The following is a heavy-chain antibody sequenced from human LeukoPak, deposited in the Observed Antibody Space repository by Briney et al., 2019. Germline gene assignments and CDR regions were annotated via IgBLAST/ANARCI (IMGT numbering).Heavy chain of an antibody. CDR1: GGSITSYY. J-gene: IGHJ5*02. CDR2: IYYSGST. Sequence: ASETLSLTCTVSGGSITSYYWSWIRQPPGKGLEWIGYIYYSGSTNYNPSLKSRVTISVDTSKNQFSLKLSSVTAADTAVYYCARRKRWLQFCWFDPWGQGTLVTVSS. D-gene: IGHD5-24*01. CDR3: ARRKRWLQFCWFDP. V-gene: IGHV4-59*12.